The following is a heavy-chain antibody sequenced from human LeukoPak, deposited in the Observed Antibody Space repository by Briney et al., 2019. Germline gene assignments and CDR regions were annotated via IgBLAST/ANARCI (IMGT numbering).Heavy chain of an antibody. V-gene: IGHV3-74*01. CDR2: INSDGSST. CDR3: ASLDY. CDR1: GFTFSIYW. Sequence: GGSLRLSCAASGFTFSIYWVHWVRQAPGKGLVWVSSINSDGSSTSYADSVKGRFTISRDNAKNTLYPQMNTLRAEDTAVYYCASLDYWGQGTPVTVSS. J-gene: IGHJ4*02.